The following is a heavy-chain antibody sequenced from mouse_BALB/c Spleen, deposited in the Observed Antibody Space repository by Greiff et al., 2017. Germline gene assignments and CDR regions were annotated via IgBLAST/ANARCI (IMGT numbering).Heavy chain of an antibody. Sequence: VKVVESGPGLVAPSQSLSITCTVSGFSLTSYGVHWVRQPPGKGLEWLGVIWAGGSTNYNSALMSRLSISKDNSKSQVFLKMNSLQTDDSAMYYCGGYEGAMDYWGQGTPVTGSA. CDR2: IWAGGST. CDR3: GGYEGAMDY. D-gene: IGHD2-3*01. V-gene: IGHV2-9*02. CDR1: GFSLTSYG. J-gene: IGHJ3*01.